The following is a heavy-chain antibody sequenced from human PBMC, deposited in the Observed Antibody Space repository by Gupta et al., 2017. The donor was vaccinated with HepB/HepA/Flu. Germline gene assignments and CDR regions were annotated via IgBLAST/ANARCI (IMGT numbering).Heavy chain of an antibody. CDR2: ISGSGSST. J-gene: IGHJ2*01. CDR1: GFIFSSYA. V-gene: IGHV3-23*01. Sequence: EVQLLESGGGLAQPGGSLRLSCAASGFIFSSYAMSWVRQAPGKGLEWVSGISGSGSSTYYADSVKGRFTISRDNAKNTLYLQMNSLRAEDTAGYYCAKGKPYWFFDLWGRGTLVTVSS. CDR3: AKGKPYWFFDL.